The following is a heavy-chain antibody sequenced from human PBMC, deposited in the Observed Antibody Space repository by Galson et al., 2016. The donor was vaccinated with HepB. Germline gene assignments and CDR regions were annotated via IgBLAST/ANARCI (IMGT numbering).Heavy chain of an antibody. CDR1: GFTFDDYT. CDR3: AKGLRSPIVARFCMDV. Sequence: SLRLSCAASGFTFDDYTMHWVRQPTGKGLEWVSLINRDGGRTNYADSVKGRFTISRDNSKNSLYLQMNSLRTEDTALYYCAKGLRSPIVARFCMDVWGQGTTVTVSS. V-gene: IGHV3-43*01. CDR2: INRDGGRT. J-gene: IGHJ6*02. D-gene: IGHD5-12*01.